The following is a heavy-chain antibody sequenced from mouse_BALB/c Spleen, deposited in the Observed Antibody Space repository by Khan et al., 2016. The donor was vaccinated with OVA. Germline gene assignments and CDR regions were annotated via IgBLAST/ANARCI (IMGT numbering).Heavy chain of an antibody. CDR2: IWSGGIT. CDR1: GFSLTDYG. V-gene: IGHV2-2*02. D-gene: IGHD2-4*01. J-gene: IGHJ3*01. Sequence: QMHLEESGPGLAQPSESLSITCTVSGFSLTDYGVHWVRQSPGKGLEWLGMIWSGGITDYNAAFISRLSISKDNSESQVFFKMNSLQANDTAIYYCARNYDYDEGLAYWGQGTRVTVSA. CDR3: ARNYDYDEGLAY.